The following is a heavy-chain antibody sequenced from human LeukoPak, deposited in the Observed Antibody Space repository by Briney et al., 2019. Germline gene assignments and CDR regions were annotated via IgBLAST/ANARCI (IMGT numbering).Heavy chain of an antibody. V-gene: IGHV1-18*01. Sequence: SVKVSFKATGGTFSSYAISWVRQAPAQGLEWKQWISADNGNTNHAQKLQGRVTMTTDTSTSTAYMGRRSLRSNDAAVYFCARENDQLLFDDWGQGTLVTVSS. D-gene: IGHD1-1*01. CDR2: ISADNGNT. CDR1: GGTFSSYA. CDR3: ARENDQLLFDD. J-gene: IGHJ4*02.